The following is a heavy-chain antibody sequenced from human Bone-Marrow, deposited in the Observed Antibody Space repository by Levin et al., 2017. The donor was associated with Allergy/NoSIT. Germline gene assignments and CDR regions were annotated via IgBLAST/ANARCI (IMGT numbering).Heavy chain of an antibody. V-gene: IGHV1-8*01. J-gene: IGHJ2*01. CDR2: MNPNSGNT. CDR3: ARESPDDYGDYADWYFDL. CDR1: GYTFTSYD. Sequence: GESLKISCKASGYTFTSYDINWVRQATGQGLEWMGWMNPNSGNTGYAQKFQGRVTMTRNTSISTAYMELSSLRSEDTAVYYCARESPDDYGDYADWYFDLWGRGTLVTVSS. D-gene: IGHD4-17*01.